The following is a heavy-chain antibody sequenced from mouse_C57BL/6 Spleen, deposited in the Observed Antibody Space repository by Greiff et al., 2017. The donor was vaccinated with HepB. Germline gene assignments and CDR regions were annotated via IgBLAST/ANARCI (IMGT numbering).Heavy chain of an antibody. CDR1: GYTFTEYT. CDR2: FYPGSGSI. CDR3: ARHEGPDYYGSSYAMDY. Sequence: VQRVESGAELVKPGASVKLSCKASGYTFTEYTIHWVKQRSGQGLEWIGWFYPGSGSIKYNEKFKDKATLTADKSSSTVYMELSRLTSEDSAVYFCARHEGPDYYGSSYAMDYWGQGTSVTVSS. V-gene: IGHV1-62-2*01. J-gene: IGHJ4*01. D-gene: IGHD1-1*01.